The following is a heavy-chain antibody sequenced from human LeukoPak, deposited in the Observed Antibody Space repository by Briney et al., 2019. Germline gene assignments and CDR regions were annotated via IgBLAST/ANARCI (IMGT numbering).Heavy chain of an antibody. V-gene: IGHV3-21*01. CDR2: ISSSSSYI. Sequence: GGSLRLSCAASGFTFSSYSMNWVRQAPGKGLEWVSSISSSSSYIYYADSVKGRFTISRDNAKNSLYLQMNSLRAEDTAVYYCARDAPYGSGSYYVPPDYWGQRTLVTVSS. CDR3: ARDAPYGSGSYYVPPDY. D-gene: IGHD3-10*01. J-gene: IGHJ4*02. CDR1: GFTFSSYS.